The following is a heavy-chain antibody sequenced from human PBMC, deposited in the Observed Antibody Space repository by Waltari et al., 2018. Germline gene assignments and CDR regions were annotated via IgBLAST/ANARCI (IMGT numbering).Heavy chain of an antibody. CDR2: IYPAGST. Sequence: DVQLVESGGGLVHPGGSLRLSCAASGFTVPTTHMSWVRQAPGKGLEWVSIIYPAGSTYNADSVMGRFTISRDISQNTVHLQMNNLRPEDTAIYYCARARDEYTAMVFFDHWGQGTLVNVSS. D-gene: IGHD5-18*01. J-gene: IGHJ4*02. CDR1: GFTVPTTH. CDR3: ARARDEYTAMVFFDH. V-gene: IGHV3-66*02.